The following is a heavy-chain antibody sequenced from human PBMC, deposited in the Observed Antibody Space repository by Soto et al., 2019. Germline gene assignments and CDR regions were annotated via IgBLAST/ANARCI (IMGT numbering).Heavy chain of an antibody. D-gene: IGHD2-8*02. V-gene: IGHV3-23*01. CDR2: ILVGGST. Sequence: GGSLGLSCAASGFICSSYDMSWVRQAPGKGLEWVSTILVGGSTHYEDSVKGRFTISRDGSKNTVYLQMNSLTAGDTGVYYCAKATATGGGAFDICGQGTMVTVSS. CDR1: GFICSSYD. CDR3: AKATATGGGAFDI. J-gene: IGHJ3*02.